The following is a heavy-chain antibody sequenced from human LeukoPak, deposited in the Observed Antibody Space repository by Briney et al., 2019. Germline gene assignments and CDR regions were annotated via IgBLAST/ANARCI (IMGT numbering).Heavy chain of an antibody. Sequence: GESLKISCKGSGYSFTSYWIGWVRQMPGKGLEWMGIIYPGDSDTRYSPSFQGQVTISADKSISTAYLQWSSLKASDTAMYYCARHTHYYDNSGYYQPDAFNIWGQGTMVTVSS. CDR1: GYSFTSYW. CDR3: ARHTHYYDNSGYYQPDAFNI. D-gene: IGHD3-22*01. V-gene: IGHV5-51*01. J-gene: IGHJ3*02. CDR2: IYPGDSDT.